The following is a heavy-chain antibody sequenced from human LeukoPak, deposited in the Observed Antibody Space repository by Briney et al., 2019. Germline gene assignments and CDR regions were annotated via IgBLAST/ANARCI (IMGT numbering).Heavy chain of an antibody. Sequence: SETLSLTCSVSGGSISSGDYYWSWIRQPPWKGLEWLGYIYYSGSTYYNPSLKSRVTISVDTSKNQFSLKLTSVTAADTAVYYCASLGYSSGHQNFDYWGQGTLVTVSS. D-gene: IGHD6-19*01. CDR1: GGSISSGDYY. CDR2: IYYSGST. CDR3: ASLGYSSGHQNFDY. J-gene: IGHJ4*02. V-gene: IGHV4-30-4*08.